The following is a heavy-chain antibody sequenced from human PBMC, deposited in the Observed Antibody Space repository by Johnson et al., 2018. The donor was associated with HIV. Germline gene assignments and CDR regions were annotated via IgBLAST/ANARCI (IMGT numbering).Heavy chain of an antibody. J-gene: IGHJ3*01. V-gene: IGHV3-11*01. CDR3: ARVGYQLHDAFDL. D-gene: IGHD2-2*01. CDR1: GFTFSDYF. Sequence: QEQLVESGGGLVKPGVSLRLSCAGSGFTFSDYFMSYIRQAPGTGLEWLSYISSSGSPIYYAASVKGRFTLSRDNAKNSLFLQMHTLRAEDTAIYYCARVGYQLHDAFDLWGQGTMVTVSS. CDR2: ISSSGSPI.